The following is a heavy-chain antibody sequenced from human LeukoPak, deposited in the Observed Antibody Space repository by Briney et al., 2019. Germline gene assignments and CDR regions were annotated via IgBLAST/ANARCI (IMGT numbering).Heavy chain of an antibody. V-gene: IGHV3-7*05. CDR3: ARDDSTGYYYLDG. D-gene: IGHD3-22*01. CDR2: IKEDGSEK. CDR1: GFTFSNYF. J-gene: IGHJ4*02. Sequence: GGSLRLSCAASGFTFSNYFMSWVRQAPGKGLEWVANIKEDGSEKYYVDSVKGRFTISRDNARNSLYLEMNSLRAEDTAVYYCARDDSTGYYYLDGWGQGTLVTVSS.